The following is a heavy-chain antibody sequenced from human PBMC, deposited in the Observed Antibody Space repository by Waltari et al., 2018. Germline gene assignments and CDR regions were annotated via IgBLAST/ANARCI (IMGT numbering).Heavy chain of an antibody. J-gene: IGHJ4*02. V-gene: IGHV4-59*01. CDR3: ARSAAAGFLDY. CDR1: GCSLSSYY. D-gene: IGHD6-13*01. CDR2: IYYSGST. Sequence: QVRLQESGPGLVKPSETLSLTCTVSGCSLSSYYRNWIRQPPGKGLEWIGYIYYSGSTNYNPSLKSRVTISVDTSKNQFSLKLSSVTAADTAVYYCARSAAAGFLDYWGQGTLVTVSS.